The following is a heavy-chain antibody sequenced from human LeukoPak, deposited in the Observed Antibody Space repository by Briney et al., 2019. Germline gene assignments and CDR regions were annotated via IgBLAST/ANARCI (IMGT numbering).Heavy chain of an antibody. CDR3: ARDGGLYYFDY. J-gene: IGHJ4*02. D-gene: IGHD3-10*01. V-gene: IGHV3-30-3*01. Sequence: GGSLRLSCAASGFTFSSYAIHWVRQAPGKGLEWVAVISYDGSNKYYAGSVKGRFTISRDNSKNTLYLQMNSLRAEDTAVYYCARDGGLYYFDYWGQGTLVTVSS. CDR1: GFTFSSYA. CDR2: ISYDGSNK.